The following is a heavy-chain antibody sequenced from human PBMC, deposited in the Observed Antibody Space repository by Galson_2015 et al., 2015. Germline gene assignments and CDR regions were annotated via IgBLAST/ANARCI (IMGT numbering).Heavy chain of an antibody. D-gene: IGHD2-2*01. CDR1: GYTFTSYY. V-gene: IGHV1-46*01. J-gene: IGHJ5*02. CDR3: ARVRVQDQLLSGAPYDP. CDR2: INPSGGST. Sequence: SVKVSCKASGYTFTSYYMHWVRQAPGQGLEWMGIINPSGGSTSYAQKFQGRVTMTRDTSTSTVYMELSSLRSEDTAVYYCARVRVQDQLLSGAPYDPWGQGTLVTVSS.